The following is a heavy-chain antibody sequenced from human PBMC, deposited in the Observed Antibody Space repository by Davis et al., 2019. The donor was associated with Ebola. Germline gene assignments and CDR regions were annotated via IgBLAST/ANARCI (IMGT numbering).Heavy chain of an antibody. CDR3: ARAGSGYCSSTSCLGRAFDI. Sequence: SVKVSCKASGGTFSSYAISWVRQAPGKGLEWMGGIIPIFGTANYAQTFQGRVTITADESTSTAYMELSSLRSEDTAVYYCARAGSGYCSSTSCLGRAFDIWGQGTMVTVSS. J-gene: IGHJ3*02. CDR1: GGTFSSYA. D-gene: IGHD2-2*01. V-gene: IGHV1-69*13. CDR2: IIPIFGTA.